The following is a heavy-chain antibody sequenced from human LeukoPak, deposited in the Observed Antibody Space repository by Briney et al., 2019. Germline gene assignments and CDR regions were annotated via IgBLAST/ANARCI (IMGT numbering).Heavy chain of an antibody. CDR3: ARGRTYSSGWYGYYFDY. Sequence: SETLSLTCTVSGGSISSYYWSWIRQPPGKGLEWMGYIYYSGSTNYNPSLKSRVTISVDTSKNQFSLKLSSVTAADTAVYYCARGRTYSSGWYGYYFDYWGQGTLVTVSS. J-gene: IGHJ4*02. CDR2: IYYSGST. CDR1: GGSISSYY. V-gene: IGHV4-59*01. D-gene: IGHD6-19*01.